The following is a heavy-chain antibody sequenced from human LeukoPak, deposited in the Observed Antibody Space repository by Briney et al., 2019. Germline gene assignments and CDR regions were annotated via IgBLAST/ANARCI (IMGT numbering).Heavy chain of an antibody. J-gene: IGHJ4*02. CDR3: ARGGTYYDFWSGYPSFDY. CDR1: GGTFSSYA. CDR2: INPNSGGT. Sequence: GASVKVSCKASGGTFSSYAISWVRQAPGQGLEWMGWINPNSGGTNYAQKFQGRVTMTRDTSISTAYMELSRLRSDDTAVYYCARGGTYYDFWSGYPSFDYWGQGTLVTVSS. V-gene: IGHV1-2*02. D-gene: IGHD3-3*01.